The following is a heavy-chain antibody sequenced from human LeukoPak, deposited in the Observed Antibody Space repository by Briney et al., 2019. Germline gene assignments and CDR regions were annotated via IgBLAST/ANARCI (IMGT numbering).Heavy chain of an antibody. D-gene: IGHD1-14*01. CDR3: GREIPADPEYYFDY. J-gene: IGHJ4*02. Sequence: SETLSLTCAVSGDSVTSSNWWSWVRQPPGKGLEWIGEIYHSGATNYNPSLKSRVTISLDKSKDQLSLKLTSVTAADTAVYYCGREIPADPEYYFDYWGQGTLVTVSS. CDR2: IYHSGAT. CDR1: GDSVTSSNW. V-gene: IGHV4-4*02.